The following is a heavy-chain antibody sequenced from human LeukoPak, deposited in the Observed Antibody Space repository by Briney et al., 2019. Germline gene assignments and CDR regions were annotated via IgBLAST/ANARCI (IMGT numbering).Heavy chain of an antibody. CDR2: MGEDGTEK. J-gene: IGHJ4*02. Sequence: GGSLRPSCAASGFTFSSSWMNWVRQAPGKGLEWVANMGEDGTEKYYVDSVKGRFTISRDNAKNSLYLQMNSLRAEDTAVYYCARGWSHHDYWGQGTLVTVSS. CDR1: GFTFSSSW. CDR3: ARGWSHHDY. V-gene: IGHV3-7*01. D-gene: IGHD2-15*01.